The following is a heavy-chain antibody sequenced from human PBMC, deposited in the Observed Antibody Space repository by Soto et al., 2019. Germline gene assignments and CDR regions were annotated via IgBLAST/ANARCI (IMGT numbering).Heavy chain of an antibody. Sequence: SETLSLTCTVADGSISSYYWSWIRQPPGKGLEWIGYIYYSGSTNYNPSLKSRVTISVDTSKNQFSLKLSSVTAADTAVYYCARLGSPRSFDYWGQGTLVTVSS. CDR1: DGSISSYY. CDR3: ARLGSPRSFDY. J-gene: IGHJ4*02. D-gene: IGHD3-10*01. CDR2: IYYSGST. V-gene: IGHV4-59*08.